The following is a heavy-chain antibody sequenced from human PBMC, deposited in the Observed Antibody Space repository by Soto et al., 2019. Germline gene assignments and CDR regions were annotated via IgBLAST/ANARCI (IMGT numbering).Heavy chain of an antibody. V-gene: IGHV1-69*13. Sequence: GASVKVSCKASGGTFSSYAISWVRQAPGQGLEWMGGIIPIFGTANYAQKFQGRVTITADESTSTAYMELSSLRSEDTAVYYCARCLYGSGPNWFDPWGQGTLVIVSS. CDR1: GGTFSSYA. J-gene: IGHJ5*02. CDR3: ARCLYGSGPNWFDP. CDR2: IIPIFGTA. D-gene: IGHD3-10*01.